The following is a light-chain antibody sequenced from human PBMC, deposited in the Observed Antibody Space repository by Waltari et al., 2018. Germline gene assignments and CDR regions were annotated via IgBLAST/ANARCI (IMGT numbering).Light chain of an antibody. CDR3: AAWDDSLNGIV. Sequence: QSVLTQPPSASGTPGQRVAISCSGSFSNIERNTVNWYQQLPGTAPKLLIYSDNQRPSGVPDRFSGSNSGTSASLAISGLQSEDEADYYCAAWDDSLNGIVFGGGTKLTVL. J-gene: IGLJ2*01. V-gene: IGLV1-44*01. CDR1: FSNIERNT. CDR2: SDN.